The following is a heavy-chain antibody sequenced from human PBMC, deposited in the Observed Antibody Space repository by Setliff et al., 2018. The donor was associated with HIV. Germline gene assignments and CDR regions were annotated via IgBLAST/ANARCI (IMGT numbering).Heavy chain of an antibody. Sequence: QPGGSLRLSCAASGFTFSSSEMNWVRQAPGKGLEWVSYISSSSNTIYYADSVKGRFTISRDNAKNSLYLQMNSLRAEDTAVYYCAIDFPASAFYLSSALLTNCWGQGTLVTVSS. CDR3: AIDFPASAFYLSSALLTNC. J-gene: IGHJ4*02. CDR2: ISSSSNTI. V-gene: IGHV3-48*03. D-gene: IGHD3-22*01. CDR1: GFTFSSSE.